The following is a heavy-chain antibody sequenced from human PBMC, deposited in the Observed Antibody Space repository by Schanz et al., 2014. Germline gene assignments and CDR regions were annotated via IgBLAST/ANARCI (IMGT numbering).Heavy chain of an antibody. CDR3: AKGRFGELSAFDI. Sequence: EVQLLESGGGLVQPGGSLRLSCAASGFTFSSYAMSWVRQAPGKGLEWVSAISGSGGSTYYADSVKGRFTISRDNSKNTLYLQMSSLRAEDTAVYYCAKGRFGELSAFDIWSQGTMVTVSS. D-gene: IGHD3-10*01. J-gene: IGHJ3*02. V-gene: IGHV3-23*01. CDR2: ISGSGGST. CDR1: GFTFSSYA.